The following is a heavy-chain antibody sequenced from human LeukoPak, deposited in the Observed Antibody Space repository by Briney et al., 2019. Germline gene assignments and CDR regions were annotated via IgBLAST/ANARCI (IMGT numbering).Heavy chain of an antibody. CDR3: AILPYASGWPPKTKYYFDY. J-gene: IGHJ4*01. CDR1: GGSISSRSNY. Sequence: SETLSLTCTLSGGSISSRSNYWGWIRQPPGKGLEWIGSIYYSGSTYYNPSLKSRVTMSVDTSKTQFSLNLGSVTAADSAVYYCAILPYASGWPPKTKYYFDYWGRGTLVTVSS. D-gene: IGHD6-19*01. CDR2: IYYSGST. V-gene: IGHV4-39*01.